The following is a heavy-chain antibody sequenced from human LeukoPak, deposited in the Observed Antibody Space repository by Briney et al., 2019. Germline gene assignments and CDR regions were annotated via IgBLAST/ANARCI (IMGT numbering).Heavy chain of an antibody. D-gene: IGHD6-13*01. V-gene: IGHV4-4*07. Sequence: SETLSLTCTVSGGSISSYYWSWIRQPAGKGLEWVGRIYTSGSTNYNPSLKSRVTMSVDTSKNQFSLKLSSVTAADTAVYYCAKEGQQLVLVDAFDIWGQGTMVTVSS. J-gene: IGHJ3*02. CDR2: IYTSGST. CDR1: GGSISSYY. CDR3: AKEGQQLVLVDAFDI.